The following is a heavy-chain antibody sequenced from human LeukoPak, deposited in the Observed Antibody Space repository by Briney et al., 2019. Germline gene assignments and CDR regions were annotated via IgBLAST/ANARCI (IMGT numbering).Heavy chain of an antibody. J-gene: IGHJ4*02. CDR3: ARGRVCGGGSCYDNKVYFDY. V-gene: IGHV4-34*01. D-gene: IGHD2-21*01. Sequence: SETLSLTCAVYGGSLSDYYWTWIRQPPGKGLEWIGEVDHSGNTNYSPSLKSRAAISVDASRKQFSLKVTSATAADTAVYYCARGRVCGGGSCYDNKVYFDYWGRGSQVTVFS. CDR1: GGSLSDYY. CDR2: VDHSGNT.